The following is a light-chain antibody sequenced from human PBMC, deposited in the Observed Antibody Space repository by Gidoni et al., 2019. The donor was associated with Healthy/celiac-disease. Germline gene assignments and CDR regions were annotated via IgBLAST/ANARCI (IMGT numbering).Light chain of an antibody. J-gene: IGKJ3*01. CDR2: DAS. CDR3: QQRGNWPVT. V-gene: IGKV3-11*01. Sequence: EIVSTQSPATLSLSPGERATLSCRASQSVSSYLAWYQQKPGPAPRLLIYDASNRATGIPARFSGSGSGTDFTLTISRLEPEAFAVYYCQQRGNWPVTFXPXTKVDIK. CDR1: QSVSSY.